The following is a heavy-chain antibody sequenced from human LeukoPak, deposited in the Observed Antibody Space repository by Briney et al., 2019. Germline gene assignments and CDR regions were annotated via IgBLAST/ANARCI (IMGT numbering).Heavy chain of an antibody. Sequence: GGSLRLSCAASGFTFSSYWMSWVRQAPGKGLEWVANIKQDGSEKYYVDSVKGRFTISRDNAKNSLYLQMNSLRAEDTAVYYCARDWGSSGWNDQSYYYYGMDVWGQGTTVTVSS. D-gene: IGHD6-19*01. J-gene: IGHJ6*02. V-gene: IGHV3-7*01. CDR3: ARDWGSSGWNDQSYYYYGMDV. CDR2: IKQDGSEK. CDR1: GFTFSSYW.